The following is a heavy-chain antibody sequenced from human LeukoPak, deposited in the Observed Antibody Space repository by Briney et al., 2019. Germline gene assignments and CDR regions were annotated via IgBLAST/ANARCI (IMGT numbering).Heavy chain of an antibody. CDR3: ARGVNKGYYYDSSGCYSKPTFDY. CDR2: INHSGST. Sequence: PSETLSLTCAVYGGSFSGYYWSWIRQPPGKGLEWIGEINHSGSTDYNPSLKSRVTISVDTSKNQFSLKLSSVTAADTAVYYCARGVNKGYYYDSSGCYSKPTFDYWGQGTLVTVSS. D-gene: IGHD3-22*01. J-gene: IGHJ4*02. CDR1: GGSFSGYY. V-gene: IGHV4-34*01.